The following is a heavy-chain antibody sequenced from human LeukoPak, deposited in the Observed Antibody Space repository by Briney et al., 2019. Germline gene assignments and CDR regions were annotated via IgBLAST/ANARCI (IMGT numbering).Heavy chain of an antibody. CDR3: ARHLIRYFVRVFDY. V-gene: IGHV4-39*01. CDR1: GGSISTSNYY. J-gene: IGHJ4*02. CDR2: TYDSGST. D-gene: IGHD3-9*01. Sequence: SETLSLTCTVSGGSISTSNYYWGWIRQPPGTGLEWIGDTYDSGSTNYNSSLKSRVTISLDTSKNQFSLKLSSVTAADTAVYYCARHLIRYFVRVFDYWGQGTLVTVSS.